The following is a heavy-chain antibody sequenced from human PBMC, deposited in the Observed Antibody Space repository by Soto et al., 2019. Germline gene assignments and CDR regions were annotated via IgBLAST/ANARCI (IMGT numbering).Heavy chain of an antibody. Sequence: EVQLVESGGGLVQPGGSLRLSCAASGFTFNNYYMVWVRQAPGRGLEWVANINQDGSAKYYVDSVKGRFTISRDNAQSSLYLQINSLRAEDTATYYCGRGFGGTHWGQGSLVTVSS. J-gene: IGHJ4*02. D-gene: IGHD2-15*01. CDR3: GRGFGGTH. V-gene: IGHV3-7*05. CDR1: GFTFNNYY. CDR2: INQDGSAK.